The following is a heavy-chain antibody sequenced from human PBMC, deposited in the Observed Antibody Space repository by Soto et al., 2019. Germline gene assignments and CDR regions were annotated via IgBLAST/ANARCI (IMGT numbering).Heavy chain of an antibody. CDR3: ARIQQPNYYYYYMDV. CDR2: IYYSGST. D-gene: IGHD6-13*01. J-gene: IGHJ6*03. V-gene: IGHV4-59*01. CDR1: GGSISSYY. Sequence: SETLSLTCTVSGGSISSYYWSWIRQPPGKGLEWIGYIYYSGSTNYDPSLKSRVTISVDTSKNQFSLKLSSVTAADTAVYYCARIQQPNYYYYYMDVWGKGTTVTVSS.